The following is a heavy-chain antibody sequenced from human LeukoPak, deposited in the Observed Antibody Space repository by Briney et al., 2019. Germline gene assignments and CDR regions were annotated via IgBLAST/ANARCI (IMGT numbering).Heavy chain of an antibody. D-gene: IGHD2-21*02. CDR3: ARDPVAYCGGDCYSFDY. V-gene: IGHV3-21*01. CDR2: ISSSSSYI. J-gene: IGHJ4*02. CDR1: GFTFSSYS. Sequence: GGSLRLSCAASGFTFSSYSMNWVRQAPGKGLEWVSSISSSSSYIYYADSVKGRFTISRDNAKNSLYLQMNSLRAEDTAVYYCARDPVAYCGGDCYSFDYWGQGTLVTVSS.